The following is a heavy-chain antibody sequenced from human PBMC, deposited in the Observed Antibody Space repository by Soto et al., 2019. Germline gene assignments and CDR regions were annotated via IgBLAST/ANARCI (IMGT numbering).Heavy chain of an antibody. D-gene: IGHD3-22*01. V-gene: IGHV3-13*01. J-gene: IGHJ3*02. CDR2: IGTAGDT. Sequence: PAGSLRLYGAASGFTLRSYDMHGVRQATGKGLEWVSAIGTAGDTYYPGSVKGRFTISRENAKNSLYLQMNSLRAGDTAVYYCARSFSSGYYDAFDIWGQGTMVTVSS. CDR1: GFTLRSYD. CDR3: ARSFSSGYYDAFDI.